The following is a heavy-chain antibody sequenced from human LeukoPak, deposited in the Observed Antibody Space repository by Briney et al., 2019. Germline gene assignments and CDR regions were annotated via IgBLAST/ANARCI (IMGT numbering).Heavy chain of an antibody. CDR3: ARAVPGPAPASYRFDY. D-gene: IGHD3-16*02. V-gene: IGHV1-8*01. CDR2: MNPNSGNT. J-gene: IGHJ4*02. Sequence: ASVKVSXKASGYTFTSYDINWVRQATGQGLEWMGWMNPNSGNTGYAQKFQGRVTMTRNTSISTAYMELSSLRSEDTAVYYCARAVPGPAPASYRFDYWGQRTLVTVSS. CDR1: GYTFTSYD.